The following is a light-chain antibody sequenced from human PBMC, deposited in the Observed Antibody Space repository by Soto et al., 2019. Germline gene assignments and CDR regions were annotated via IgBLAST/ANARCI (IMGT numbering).Light chain of an antibody. CDR2: EVT. Sequence: QSALTQPASVSGSSGQSITISCTGTSSDVGGYNYVSWHQQHPGKAPKLMIYEVTHRPSDVSSRFSGSKSGNTASLTISGLQAEDEADYYCSSYTTTNTYVFGTGTKVTVL. CDR1: SSDVGGYNY. V-gene: IGLV2-14*01. CDR3: SSYTTTNTYV. J-gene: IGLJ1*01.